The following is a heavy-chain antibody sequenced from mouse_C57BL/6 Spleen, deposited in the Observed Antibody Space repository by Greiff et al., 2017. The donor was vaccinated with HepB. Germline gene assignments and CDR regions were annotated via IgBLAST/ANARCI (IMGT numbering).Heavy chain of an antibody. CDR3: ARAPIITGWYFDV. CDR2: TFYSGIT. J-gene: IGHJ1*03. CDR1: GFSINSDCY. D-gene: IGHD1-2*01. Sequence: EVMLVESGPSLVRPSQTLSLTCTVTGFSINSDCYWIWIRQFPGNKLEYIGYTFYSGITYYNPSLESRTYITRDPSKNQFSLKLSSLTTEDTATYYCARAPIITGWYFDVWGTGTTVTVSS. V-gene: IGHV3-3*01.